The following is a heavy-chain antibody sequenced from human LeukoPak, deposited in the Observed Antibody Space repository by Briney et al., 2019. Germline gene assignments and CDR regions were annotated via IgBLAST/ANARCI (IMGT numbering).Heavy chain of an antibody. CDR2: IYYSGST. V-gene: IGHV4-31*03. CDR3: ARLGAVQLWSYYYYYLDV. J-gene: IGHJ6*03. Sequence: SSQTLSLTCTVSGGSTSSGGYYWSWICQHPGKGLEWIGYIYYSGSTYYNPSLKSRVTISVDTSKNQFSLKLSSVTAADTAVYYCARLGAVQLWSYYYYYLDVWGKGTTVTVSS. CDR1: GGSTSSGGYY. D-gene: IGHD5-18*01.